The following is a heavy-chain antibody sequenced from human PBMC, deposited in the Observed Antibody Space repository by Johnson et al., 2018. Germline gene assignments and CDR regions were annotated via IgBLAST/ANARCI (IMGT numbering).Heavy chain of an antibody. CDR3: ARGNTNDFWSGLHYFFYYYMDV. D-gene: IGHD3-3*01. V-gene: IGHV1-8*01. CDR2: MNPNSGNT. CDR1: GYTFTSYD. Sequence: QVQLVQSGAEVKKPGASVKVSCKASGYTFTSYDIIWVRQATGQGLEWMGWMNPNSGNTGYAQTLHGRVTMTRNTAISTAYMELSRLRSEDTAVYYCARGNTNDFWSGLHYFFYYYMDVWGKGTTVTVSS. J-gene: IGHJ6*03.